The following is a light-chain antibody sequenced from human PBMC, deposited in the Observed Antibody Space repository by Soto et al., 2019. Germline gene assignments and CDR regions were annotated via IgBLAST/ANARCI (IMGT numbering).Light chain of an antibody. CDR2: AAS. CDR3: QKYNSAPLT. V-gene: IGKV1-27*01. CDR1: QGISNY. J-gene: IGKJ4*02. Sequence: DIQMTQSPSSLSASVGDRVTITCRASQGISNYLAWYQQKPGKVPKILFYAASTLRSGVPSRFSGGGSGTVFTLTIIILQPGDAATYYCQKYNSAPLTFGGESKADSK.